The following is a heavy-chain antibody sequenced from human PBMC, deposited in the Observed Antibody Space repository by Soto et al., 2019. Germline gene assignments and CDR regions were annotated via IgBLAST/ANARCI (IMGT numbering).Heavy chain of an antibody. J-gene: IGHJ6*02. CDR2: ITGNAGST. CDR3: AKDQFSSGWYNDYYYGLDV. D-gene: IGHD6-19*01. CDR1: GFTFRSYG. Sequence: PGGSLRLSCAASGFTFRSYGMNWVRQVPGKGLEWVSGITGNAGSTFYGDSAKGRFTISRDKNTLYLQMNSLRADDTAVYYCAKDQFSSGWYNDYYYGLDVWGQGTTATVSS. V-gene: IGHV3-23*01.